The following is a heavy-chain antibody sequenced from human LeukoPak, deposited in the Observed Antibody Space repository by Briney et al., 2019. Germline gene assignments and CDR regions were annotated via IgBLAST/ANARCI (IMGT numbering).Heavy chain of an antibody. CDR3: ARLGAGPTYYDFWSGYSSFYFDY. CDR2: IYYNGST. J-gene: IGHJ4*02. V-gene: IGHV4-39*01. Sequence: PSETLSLTCTVSGGSISSSTYFWGWVRQPPGKGLEWIGSIYYNGSTYYKPSLKSRVTVSEDTSKNQFSLKLSSVTAADTAVYYCARLGAGPTYYDFWSGYSSFYFDYWGQGTLVTVSS. D-gene: IGHD3-3*01. CDR1: GGSISSSTYF.